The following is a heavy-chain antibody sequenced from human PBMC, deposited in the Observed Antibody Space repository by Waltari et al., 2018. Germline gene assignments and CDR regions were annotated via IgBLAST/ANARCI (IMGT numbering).Heavy chain of an antibody. CDR3: ARDAILVVVAATPSLSWFDP. J-gene: IGHJ5*02. CDR1: GYTFTSYG. CDR2: ISA. D-gene: IGHD2-15*01. V-gene: IGHV1-18*04. Sequence: QVQLVQSGAEVKKPGASVKVSCKASGYTFTSYGISWVRQAPGQGHEWMGWISAYRVTMTTDTSTSTAYMELRSLRSDDTAVYYCARDAILVVVAATPSLSWFDPWGQGTLVTVSS.